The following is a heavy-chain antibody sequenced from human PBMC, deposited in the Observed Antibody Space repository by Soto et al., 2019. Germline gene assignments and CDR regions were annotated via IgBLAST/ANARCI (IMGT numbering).Heavy chain of an antibody. Sequence: QVQLVQSGAEVKKPGSSVKVSCKASGGTFSSYAISWVRQAPGQGVDWLGGIIPIFGTANYAQKFRGRVTITADKSTSTAYMELSSLRSEDTAVYYCARARLLWFGPEGFDPWGQGTLVTVSS. J-gene: IGHJ5*02. CDR1: GGTFSSYA. D-gene: IGHD3-10*01. V-gene: IGHV1-69*06. CDR2: IIPIFGTA. CDR3: ARARLLWFGPEGFDP.